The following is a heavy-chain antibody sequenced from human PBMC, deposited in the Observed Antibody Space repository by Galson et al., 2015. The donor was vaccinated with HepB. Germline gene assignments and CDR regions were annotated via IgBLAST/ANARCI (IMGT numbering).Heavy chain of an antibody. D-gene: IGHD3-10*01. V-gene: IGHV1-24*01. Sequence: SVKVSCKVSGYTLTELSMHWVRQAPGKGLEWMGGFDPEDGETIYAQKFQGRVTMTEDTSTDTAYMELSSLRSEDTAVYYCATVLPAMVRGVIIDYYYYYGMDVWGQGTTVTVSS. CDR3: ATVLPAMVRGVIIDYYYYYGMDV. CDR2: FDPEDGET. J-gene: IGHJ6*02. CDR1: GYTLTELS.